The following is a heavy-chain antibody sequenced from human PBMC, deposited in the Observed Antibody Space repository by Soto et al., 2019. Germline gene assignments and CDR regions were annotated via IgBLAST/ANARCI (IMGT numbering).Heavy chain of an antibody. D-gene: IGHD2-15*01. CDR1: GFTFSSYG. V-gene: IGHV3-33*01. CDR2: IWYDGSNK. J-gene: IGHJ3*01. CDR3: AREGNGGSSIL. Sequence: QVQLVESGGGVVQPGRSLRLSCAASGFTFSSYGMHWVRQAPGKGLEWVAVIWYDGSNKYYADSVKGRFTISRDNSKNTLYLQMNSLRAEDTAVYYCAREGNGGSSILWGQGTMVTVSS.